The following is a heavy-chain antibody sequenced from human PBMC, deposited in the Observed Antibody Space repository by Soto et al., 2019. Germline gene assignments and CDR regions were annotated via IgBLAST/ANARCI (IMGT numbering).Heavy chain of an antibody. D-gene: IGHD4-4*01. CDR2: ISGSGNYT. CDR3: AREGINNYNEYYFDS. V-gene: IGHV3-21*01. J-gene: IGHJ4*02. CDR1: GFSFSSYS. Sequence: SLRLSCAASGFSFSSYSMNWVRQAPGKGLEWVSSISGSGNYTHYADFLRGRFTISRDNAKTSLYLQMNSLRAEDTAVYYCAREGINNYNEYYFDSWGQGTVVTVSS.